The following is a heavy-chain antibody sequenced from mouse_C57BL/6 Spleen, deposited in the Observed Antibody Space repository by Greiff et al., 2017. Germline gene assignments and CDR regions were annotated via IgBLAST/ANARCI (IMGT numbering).Heavy chain of an antibody. D-gene: IGHD3-3*01. CDR3: ASRGTGFAWFAY. CDR1: GYSITSGYY. J-gene: IGHJ3*01. Sequence: EVQLQQSGPGLVKPSQSLSLTCSVTGYSITSGYYWNWIRQFPGNKLEWMGYISYDGSNNYNPSLKNRISITRDTSKNQFFLKLNSVTAEDTATYCCASRGTGFAWFAYGGQGTLVTVSA. CDR2: ISYDGSN. V-gene: IGHV3-6*01.